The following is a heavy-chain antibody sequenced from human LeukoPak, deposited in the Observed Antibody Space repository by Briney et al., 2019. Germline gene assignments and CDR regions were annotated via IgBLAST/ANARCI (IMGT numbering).Heavy chain of an antibody. V-gene: IGHV4-61*02. J-gene: IGHJ5*02. CDR1: GVSISSGAYY. Sequence: SETLSLTCTVSGVSISSGAYYWPWIRQAAGKGLEWIGRIYTSGTTDYNPSLKSRVSISLDTSKNQFSLNLSSVTAADTAVYCCARDMGQTWGQGTLVTVSS. CDR2: IYTSGTT. D-gene: IGHD3-10*01. CDR3: ARDMGQT.